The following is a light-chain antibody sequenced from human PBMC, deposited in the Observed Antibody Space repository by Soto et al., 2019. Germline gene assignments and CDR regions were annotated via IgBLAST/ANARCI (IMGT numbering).Light chain of an antibody. V-gene: IGKV3D-15*01. CDR2: RAS. J-gene: IGKJ1*01. CDR3: QQYNNWPPL. Sequence: EIVLTQSPATLSLSPGERATLSCRASQSVSSYLAWYQQKPGQAPRLLIFRASNKATGIPDRFSGSGSGTEFTLTISSLQSEDFGVYYCQQYNNWPPLFGQGTKVDIK. CDR1: QSVSSY.